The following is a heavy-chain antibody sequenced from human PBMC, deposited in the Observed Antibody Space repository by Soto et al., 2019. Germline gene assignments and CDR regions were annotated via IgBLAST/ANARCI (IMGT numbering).Heavy chain of an antibody. CDR2: IKQDGSEK. Sequence: EVQLVESGGGLVQPGGSLRLSCAASGFTFSSYWMSWVRQAPGKGLEWVANIKQDGSEKYYVDSVKGRFTISRDNAKNSLYLQMNSLRAEDTAVYYCARDDNDFWSGIDAFDIWGQGTMVTVSS. CDR3: ARDDNDFWSGIDAFDI. J-gene: IGHJ3*02. D-gene: IGHD3-3*01. V-gene: IGHV3-7*01. CDR1: GFTFSSYW.